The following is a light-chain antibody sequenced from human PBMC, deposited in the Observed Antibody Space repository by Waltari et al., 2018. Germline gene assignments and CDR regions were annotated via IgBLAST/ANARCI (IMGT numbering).Light chain of an antibody. V-gene: IGLV1-44*01. CDR1: NSHTGSLA. J-gene: IGLJ2*01. CDR3: ASWDDSLNGGV. Sequence: QSVLTQPPSTSGTPGQRVTISCSGSNSHTGSLAVNGYQQLPGTAPKLLIYSNKQRPSGVPDRFSGSKSGTSASLAISGLQSEDEADYYCASWDDSLNGGVFGGGTKLTVL. CDR2: SNK.